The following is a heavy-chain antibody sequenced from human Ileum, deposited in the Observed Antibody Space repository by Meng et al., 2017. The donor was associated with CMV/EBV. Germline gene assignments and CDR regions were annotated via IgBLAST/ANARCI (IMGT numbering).Heavy chain of an antibody. J-gene: IGHJ5*02. V-gene: IGHV4-34*01. Sequence: QVQFKQWGAGLLKPSETLSLTCVVHGGSFGDYYWSWIRQPPGKGLEWIGEINHSGSTNYNPSLKSRLIISVDTSKNQFSLRLSSVTAADTAVYYCTRAQTNWIPLSIAARGEFDPWGQGILVTVSS. CDR1: GGSFGDYY. D-gene: IGHD6-6*01. CDR2: INHSGST. CDR3: TRAQTNWIPLSIAARGEFDP.